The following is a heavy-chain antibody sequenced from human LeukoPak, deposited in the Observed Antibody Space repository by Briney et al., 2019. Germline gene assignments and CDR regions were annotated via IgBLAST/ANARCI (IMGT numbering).Heavy chain of an antibody. CDR1: GGSVSSGSYY. J-gene: IGHJ4*02. CDR2: INHSGST. CDR3: ARGRWYYFDY. V-gene: IGHV4-39*07. Sequence: SETLSLTCTVSGGSVSSGSYYWSWIRQPPGKGLEWIGEINHSGSTNYNPSLKSRVTISVDTSKNQFSLKLSSVTAADTAVYYCARGRWYYFDYWGQGTLVTVSS. D-gene: IGHD6-13*01.